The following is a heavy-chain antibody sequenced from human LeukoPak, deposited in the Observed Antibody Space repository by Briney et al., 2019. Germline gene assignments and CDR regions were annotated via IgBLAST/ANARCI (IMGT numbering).Heavy chain of an antibody. Sequence: DSVKGRFTISRDDSKNTLYLQMNSLRAEDTAVYYCAKSPPGGTMIADYWGQGTLVTVSS. CDR3: AKSPPGGTMIADY. D-gene: IGHD3-22*01. V-gene: IGHV3-23*01. J-gene: IGHJ4*02.